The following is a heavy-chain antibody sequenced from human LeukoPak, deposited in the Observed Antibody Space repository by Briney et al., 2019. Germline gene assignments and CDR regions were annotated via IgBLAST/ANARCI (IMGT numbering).Heavy chain of an antibody. V-gene: IGHV3-7*01. J-gene: IGHJ6*03. CDR2: IKQDGSEK. CDR3: ARGPNTDYGRRYYYYMDV. D-gene: IGHD4-17*01. CDR1: GFTFSSYE. Sequence: GGSLRLSCAASGFTFSSYEMNWVRQAPGKGLEWVANIKQDGSEKYYVDSVKGRFIISRDNAKNSLYLQMNSLRAEDTAVYYCARGPNTDYGRRYYYYMDVWGKGTTVTVSS.